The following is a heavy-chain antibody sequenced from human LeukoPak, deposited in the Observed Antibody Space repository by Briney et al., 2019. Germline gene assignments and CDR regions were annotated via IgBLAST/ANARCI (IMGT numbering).Heavy chain of an antibody. V-gene: IGHV3-43*02. D-gene: IGHD3-9*01. CDR1: GFTFDDYA. J-gene: IGHJ3*02. CDR2: ISGDGGRT. Sequence: GGSLRPSYAASGFTFDDYAMHWVRQAPGKGLEWVSLISGDGGRTYYADSVKGRFTISRDNSKNSLYLQMNSLRTEDTALYYCAKDRKLRYFVSNEAFDIWGQGTMVTVSS. CDR3: AKDRKLRYFVSNEAFDI.